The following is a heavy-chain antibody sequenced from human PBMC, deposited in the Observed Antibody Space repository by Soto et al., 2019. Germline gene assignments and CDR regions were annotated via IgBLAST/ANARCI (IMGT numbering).Heavy chain of an antibody. CDR2: IYTSGNT. D-gene: IGHD4-4*01. Sequence: PSETLSLTCAVSGGSISNYYWSWIRQPAGKGLEWIGRIYTSGNTNYNPSLKSRVAMSVDTSKNQFSVKLSSVTAADTAVYYCVREGGYSLYYFDYWGQGALVTV. CDR1: GGSISNYY. CDR3: VREGGYSLYYFDY. J-gene: IGHJ4*02. V-gene: IGHV4-4*07.